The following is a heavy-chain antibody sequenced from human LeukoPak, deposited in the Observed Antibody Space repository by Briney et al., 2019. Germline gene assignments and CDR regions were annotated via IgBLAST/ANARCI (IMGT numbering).Heavy chain of an antibody. D-gene: IGHD6-13*01. J-gene: IGHJ4*02. V-gene: IGHV4-34*01. CDR2: INHSGST. CDR1: GGSFSGYY. CDR3: ARGGGIAAAGNY. Sequence: SETLPLTCAVYGGSFSGYYWSWIRQPPGKGLEWIGEINHSGSTNYNPSLKSRVTISVDTSKNQFSLKLSSVTAADTAVYYCARGGGIAAAGNYWGQGTLVTVSS.